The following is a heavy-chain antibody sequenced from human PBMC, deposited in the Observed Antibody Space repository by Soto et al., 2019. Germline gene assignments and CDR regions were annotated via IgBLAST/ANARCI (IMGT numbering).Heavy chain of an antibody. D-gene: IGHD2-2*01. Sequence: QVQLVESGGGVGQPGRSLRLSCAASGFTFSDYAMHWVRQAPGKGLEWVAVVAYDGRSKYYADSVKGRFTISRDNSRTTVYLQMNSLRDEDTAMYYCARDDILVIPGGSYNYGMDVWGHGTTVTVSS. V-gene: IGHV3-30*04. CDR2: VAYDGRSK. CDR1: GFTFSDYA. CDR3: ARDDILVIPGGSYNYGMDV. J-gene: IGHJ6*02.